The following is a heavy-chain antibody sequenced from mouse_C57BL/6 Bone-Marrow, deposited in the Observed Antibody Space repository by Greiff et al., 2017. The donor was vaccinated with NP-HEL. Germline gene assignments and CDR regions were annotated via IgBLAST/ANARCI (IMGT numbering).Heavy chain of an antibody. J-gene: IGHJ2*01. CDR2: IYPGSGST. D-gene: IGHD1-1*01. Sequence: QVQLQQSGAELARPGASVKLSCKASGYTFTSYGISWVKQRTGQGLEWIGDIYPGSGSTNYNEKFKSKATLTVDTSSSTAYMQLSSLTSEDSAVYYCARCDYYGSPYYFDYWGQGTTLTVSS. CDR3: ARCDYYGSPYYFDY. V-gene: IGHV1-81*01. CDR1: GYTFTSYG.